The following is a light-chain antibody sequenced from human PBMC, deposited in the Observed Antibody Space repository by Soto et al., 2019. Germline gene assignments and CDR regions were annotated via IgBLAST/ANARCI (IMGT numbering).Light chain of an antibody. J-gene: IGKJ5*01. CDR3: QQFNNYR. V-gene: IGKV1-5*01. Sequence: IQVTQSPSTLSASLSDRVTITCRASQTITRWMAWYQQKPGKAPKLLIYDASTLESGVPSRFSGSRSGTEFTLTISSLQPEDFATYYCQQFNNYRFGQGTRLEIK. CDR1: QTITRW. CDR2: DAS.